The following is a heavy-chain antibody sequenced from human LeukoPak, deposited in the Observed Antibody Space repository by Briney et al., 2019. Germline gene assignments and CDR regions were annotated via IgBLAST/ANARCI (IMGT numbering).Heavy chain of an antibody. Sequence: QPGGSLRLSCAASGFTFSGYGMHWVRQPPGKGLEWVAVIWYDGSNKYYADSVKGRFTISRDNPKNTLYLQMNSPRADDTAVYYCAREGTGYYTDYWGQGTLVTVSS. CDR2: IWYDGSNK. CDR1: GFTFSGYG. J-gene: IGHJ4*02. D-gene: IGHD3/OR15-3a*01. CDR3: AREGTGYYTDY. V-gene: IGHV3-33*01.